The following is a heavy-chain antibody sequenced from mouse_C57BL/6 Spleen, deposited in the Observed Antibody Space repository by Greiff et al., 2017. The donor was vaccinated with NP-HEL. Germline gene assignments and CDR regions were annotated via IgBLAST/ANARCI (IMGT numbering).Heavy chain of an antibody. CDR1: GYTFTDYY. J-gene: IGHJ3*01. D-gene: IGHD2-1*01. CDR3: ARWGYYLFAY. CDR2: INPNNGGT. Sequence: EVQLQQSGPELVKPGASVKISCKASGYTFTDYYMNWVKQSHGKSLEWIGDINPNNGGTSYNQKFKGKATLTVDKSSSTAYMELRSLTSEDSAVYYCARWGYYLFAYWGQGTLVTVSA. V-gene: IGHV1-26*01.